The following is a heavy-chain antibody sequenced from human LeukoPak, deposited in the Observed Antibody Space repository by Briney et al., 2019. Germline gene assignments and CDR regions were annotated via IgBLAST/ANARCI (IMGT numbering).Heavy chain of an antibody. J-gene: IGHJ3*02. V-gene: IGHV3-9*01. Sequence: PGGSLRLSCAASGFTFSSYVMNWVRQAPGKGLEWVSGISWNSGTIGYADSVKGRFTISRDNAKNSLYLQMNSLRAEDTALYYCVKGAAYHLGDAFDIWGQGTMVTVSS. CDR2: ISWNSGTI. CDR3: VKGAAYHLGDAFDI. D-gene: IGHD2-15*01. CDR1: GFTFSSYV.